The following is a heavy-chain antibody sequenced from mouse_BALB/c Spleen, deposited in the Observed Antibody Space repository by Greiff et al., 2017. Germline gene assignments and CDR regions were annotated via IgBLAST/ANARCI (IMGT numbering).Heavy chain of an antibody. V-gene: IGHV1-18*01. Sequence: VHVKQSGPELVKPGASMKISCKASGYSFTGYTMNWVKQSHGKNLEWIGLINPYNGGTSYNQKFKGKATLTVDKSSSTAYMELLSLTSEDSAVYYCARGKLNYRYDWFAYWGQGTLVTVSA. CDR1: GYSFTGYT. J-gene: IGHJ3*01. D-gene: IGHD2-14*01. CDR3: ARGKLNYRYDWFAY. CDR2: INPYNGGT.